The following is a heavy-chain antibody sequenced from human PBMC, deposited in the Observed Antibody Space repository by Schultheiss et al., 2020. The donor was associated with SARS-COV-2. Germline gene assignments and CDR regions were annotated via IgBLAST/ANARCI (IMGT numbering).Heavy chain of an antibody. CDR2: INSDGSST. Sequence: GGSLRLSCAASGFTFSSYWMHWVRQAPGKGLVWVSRINSDGSSTSYADSVKGRFTISRDNAKNSLYLQMNSLRAEDTAVYYCARTGLGQLLHIDYWGQGTLVTVSS. V-gene: IGHV3-74*01. D-gene: IGHD2-15*01. CDR1: GFTFSSYW. CDR3: ARTGLGQLLHIDY. J-gene: IGHJ4*02.